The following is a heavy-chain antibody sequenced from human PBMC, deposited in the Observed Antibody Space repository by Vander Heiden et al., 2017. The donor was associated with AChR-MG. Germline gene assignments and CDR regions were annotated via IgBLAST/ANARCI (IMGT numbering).Heavy chain of an antibody. V-gene: IGHV3-21*01. CDR1: GFTFSSYS. Sequence: EVQLVESGGGLVKPGGSLRLSCAASGFTFSSYSMNWVRQAPGKGLEWVSSSSSSSSYIYYADSVKGRFTISRDNAKNSLYLQMNSLRAEDTAVYYCARDPYSTEYFQHWGQGTLVTVSS. CDR3: ARDPYSTEYFQH. CDR2: SSSSSSYI. D-gene: IGHD2-15*01. J-gene: IGHJ1*01.